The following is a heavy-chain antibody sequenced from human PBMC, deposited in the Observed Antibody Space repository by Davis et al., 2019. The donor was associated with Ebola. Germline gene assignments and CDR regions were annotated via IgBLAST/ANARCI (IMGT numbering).Heavy chain of an antibody. CDR1: GYTFTTYY. J-gene: IGHJ4*02. CDR2: INPNTGGT. Sequence: ASVKVSCKASGYTFTTYYMHWVRQAPGQGLEWMGWINPNTGGTNYAQKFQGRVTMTRDTSTGTAYMELSSLQSDDTAVYYCARDRGDYWGQGTLVIVSS. V-gene: IGHV1-2*02. CDR3: ARDRGDY.